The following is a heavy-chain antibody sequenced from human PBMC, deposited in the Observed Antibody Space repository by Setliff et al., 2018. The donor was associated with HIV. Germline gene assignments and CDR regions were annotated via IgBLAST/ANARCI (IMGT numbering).Heavy chain of an antibody. Sequence: PGGSLRLSCAISGFTFSSYTMHWVRQAPGKGLEWVSSISSSSNSIYYTDSVKGRFTISSDNAKNSLYLKMNSLRREDTAVYYCVRDRKYSRSLWGQGTLVTVSS. CDR1: GFTFSSYT. V-gene: IGHV3-21*01. J-gene: IGHJ4*02. D-gene: IGHD1-26*01. CDR2: ISSSSNSI. CDR3: VRDRKYSRSL.